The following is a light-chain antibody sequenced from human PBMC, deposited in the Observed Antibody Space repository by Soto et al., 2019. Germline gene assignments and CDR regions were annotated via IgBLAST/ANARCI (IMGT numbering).Light chain of an antibody. J-gene: IGKJ1*01. CDR1: HSVTNDF. Sequence: EIVLTQSPATLSLSPGERATLSCRASHSVTNDFLAWYQQKPGQPPRLIIEDADDSATGVPDRFIGSGAWTDFTLTISRLEPEDVAAYYCPQCSNSPLTFGQGTKVEIK. CDR2: DAD. V-gene: IGKV3-20*01. CDR3: PQCSNSPLT.